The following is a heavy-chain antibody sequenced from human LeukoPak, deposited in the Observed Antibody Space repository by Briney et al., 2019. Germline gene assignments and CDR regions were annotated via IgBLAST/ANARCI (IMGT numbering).Heavy chain of an antibody. Sequence: GGPLRLSCAASGFTLSSYGMSWVRRAPGKGLEWVSTISDSGDDTYYADSVKGRFTISRDDSKNTLYLQMTSLRAEDTAFYYCAKGLNGATHYWILFDCWGPGTLVTVSS. J-gene: IGHJ4*02. V-gene: IGHV3-23*01. CDR2: ISDSGDDT. D-gene: IGHD2-8*01. CDR1: GFTLSSYG. CDR3: AKGLNGATHYWILFDC.